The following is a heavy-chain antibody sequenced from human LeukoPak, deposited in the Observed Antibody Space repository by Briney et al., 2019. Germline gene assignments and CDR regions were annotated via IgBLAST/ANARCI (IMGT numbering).Heavy chain of an antibody. CDR2: VFRLQTVRA. CDR3: ARVLHAPYLIDS. D-gene: IGHD2-8*01. J-gene: IGHJ4*02. V-gene: IGHV4-38-2*02. Sequence: SETLSLTCTVSDSSITSTYYWAWFRQPPGKGLQWIATVFRLQTVRAFNNPSLGSRVTMSLDPSHNQFSLNLTSVTAADTALYFCARVLHAPYLIDSWGQGTLVTVSS. CDR1: DSSITSTYY.